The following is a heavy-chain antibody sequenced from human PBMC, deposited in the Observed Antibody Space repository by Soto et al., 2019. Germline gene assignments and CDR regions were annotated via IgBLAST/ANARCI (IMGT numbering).Heavy chain of an antibody. CDR3: ARNGLTGYYYTGFVDY. V-gene: IGHV3-66*01. CDR1: GFTVSSNY. D-gene: IGHD3-9*01. CDR2: IYSGGST. Sequence: EVQLVESGGGLVQPGGSLRLSCAASGFTVSSNYMSWVRQAPGKGLEWVSVIYSGGSTYYADSVKGRFTISRDNSKNTLYLQMNSLRAEDTAVYYCARNGLTGYYYTGFVDYWGQGTLVTVSS. J-gene: IGHJ4*02.